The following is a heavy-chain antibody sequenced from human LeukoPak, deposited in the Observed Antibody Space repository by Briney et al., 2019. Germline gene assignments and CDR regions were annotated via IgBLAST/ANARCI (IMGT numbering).Heavy chain of an antibody. Sequence: VSVKVSCKASGYTFTNYAVHWVRLAPGQGLEWMGWISAGNGKTKYSQKLQGRVTITRDTSASTAYMELSSLRSEDTAVYYCARDVIDGRGYSFGYDYWGQGTLVTVSS. CDR2: ISAGNGKT. J-gene: IGHJ4*02. D-gene: IGHD5-18*01. V-gene: IGHV1-3*01. CDR1: GYTFTNYA. CDR3: ARDVIDGRGYSFGYDY.